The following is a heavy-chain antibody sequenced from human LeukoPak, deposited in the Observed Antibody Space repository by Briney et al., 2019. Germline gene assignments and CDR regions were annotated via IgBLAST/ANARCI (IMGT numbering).Heavy chain of an antibody. D-gene: IGHD5-12*01. CDR3: ARGGESGYDT. CDR2: IYSTGNT. V-gene: IGHV4-39*01. CDR1: GGSISSSSNY. Sequence: TLSLTCTVSGGSISSSSNYWGWIRQPPGKGLEWIGTIYSTGNTYYNPSLKSRLTISVDTSKNQFSLNLSSVTAADTAVYYCARGGESGYDTWGQGSLVTVSS. J-gene: IGHJ5*02.